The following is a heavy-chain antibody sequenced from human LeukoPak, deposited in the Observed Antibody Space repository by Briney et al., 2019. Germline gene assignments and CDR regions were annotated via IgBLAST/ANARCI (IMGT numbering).Heavy chain of an antibody. D-gene: IGHD3-9*01. CDR2: TREDGSEK. CDR1: GFTFSTYW. CDR3: ARDGYFDWLSSFDY. J-gene: IGHJ4*02. V-gene: IGHV3-7*01. Sequence: GGSLRLSCTASGFTFSTYWMSWVRQAPGKGLEWVANTREDGSEKYYVDSVKGRFTISRDDAKNSLYLQMNSLRAEDTAVYYCARDGYFDWLSSFDYWGQGTLVTVSS.